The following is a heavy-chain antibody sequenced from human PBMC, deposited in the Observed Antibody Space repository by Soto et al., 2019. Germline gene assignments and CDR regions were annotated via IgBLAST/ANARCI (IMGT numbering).Heavy chain of an antibody. J-gene: IGHJ4*02. CDR1: GFTFSSYG. D-gene: IGHD4-4*01. Sequence: GGSLRLSCAASGFTFSSYGTHWVRQAPGKGLEWVAVISYDGSNKYYADSVKGRFTISRDNSKNTLYLQMNSLRAEDTAVYYCAKDQYSNYVFDYWGQGTLVTV. CDR2: ISYDGSNK. CDR3: AKDQYSNYVFDY. V-gene: IGHV3-30*18.